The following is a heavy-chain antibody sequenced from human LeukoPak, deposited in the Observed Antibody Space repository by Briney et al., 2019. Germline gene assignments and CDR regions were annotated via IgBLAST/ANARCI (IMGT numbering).Heavy chain of an antibody. CDR3: ARESDSSGYNDY. V-gene: IGHV3-21*01. D-gene: IGHD3-22*01. CDR1: GFTFSSYS. J-gene: IGHJ4*02. CDR2: ISSSSSYI. Sequence: GGSLRLSXAASGFTFSSYSMNWVRQAPGKGLEWVSSISSSSSYIYYADSVKGRFTISRDNAKNSLYLQMNSLRAEDTAVYYCARESDSSGYNDYWGQGTLVTVSS.